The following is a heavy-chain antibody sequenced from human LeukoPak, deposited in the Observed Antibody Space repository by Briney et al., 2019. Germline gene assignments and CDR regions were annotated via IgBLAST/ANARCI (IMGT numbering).Heavy chain of an antibody. D-gene: IGHD5-18*01. CDR2: ISSSSSYI. CDR3: ARDFGDTAMAETFDI. CDR1: GFTFSSYS. J-gene: IGHJ3*02. Sequence: PGGSLRLSCAASGFTFSSYSMNWVRQAPGKGLEWVSSISSSSSYIYYADSVKGRFTISRDNAKNSLYLQMNSLRAEDTAVYYCARDFGDTAMAETFDIWGQGTMVTVSS. V-gene: IGHV3-21*01.